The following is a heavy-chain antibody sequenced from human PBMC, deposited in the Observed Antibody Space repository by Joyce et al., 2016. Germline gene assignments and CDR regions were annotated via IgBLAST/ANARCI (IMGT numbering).Heavy chain of an antibody. D-gene: IGHD3-3*02. J-gene: IGHJ5*02. CDR2: IDDRGRT. CDR3: AAAFNIHGGPSA. CDR1: GVSMNTSDHN. Sequence: QVQLQESGPGRVKPSQTLDLICTVSGVSMNTSDHNWSWIRQPPGKGLEWIGAIDDRGRTTYIPSLKSRLKITVDTSKKQFSLQLTSLTVADTAVYYCAAAFNIHGGPSAWGQGTLVTVSS. V-gene: IGHV4-30-4*01.